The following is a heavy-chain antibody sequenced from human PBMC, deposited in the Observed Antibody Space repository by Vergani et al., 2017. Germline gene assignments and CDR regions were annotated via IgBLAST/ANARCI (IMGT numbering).Heavy chain of an antibody. CDR1: GGSISSGSYY. V-gene: IGHV4-61*02. CDR2: IYSSGST. D-gene: IGHD2-21*02. Sequence: QVQLQESGPGLVKPSQTLSLTCTVFGGSISSGSYYWSWIRQPAGKGLEWIGRIYSSGSTNYNPSLKSRVAISVDTSKNQFSLKLSSVTAADTAVYYCAREGVTAYDYFDYWGQGTLVTVSS. CDR3: AREGVTAYDYFDY. J-gene: IGHJ4*02.